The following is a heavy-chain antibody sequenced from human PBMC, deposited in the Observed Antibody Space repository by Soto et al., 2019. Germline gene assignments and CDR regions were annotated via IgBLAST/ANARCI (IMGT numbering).Heavy chain of an antibody. Sequence: GGSLRLSCAASGFTFSDAWMSWVRQAPGKGLEWLGRIKRNTDGGTTDYAPPVKGRFTISRDDSRNMLYLQMNSLKTEDTAVYYCAKERYFDWLSTFFAYWGQGTLVTVSS. J-gene: IGHJ4*02. CDR2: IKRNTDGGTT. CDR1: GFTFSDAW. CDR3: AKERYFDWLSTFFAY. D-gene: IGHD3-9*01. V-gene: IGHV3-15*01.